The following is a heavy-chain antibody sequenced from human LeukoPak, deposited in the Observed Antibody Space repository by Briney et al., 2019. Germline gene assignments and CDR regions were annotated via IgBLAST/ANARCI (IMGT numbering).Heavy chain of an antibody. D-gene: IGHD6-19*01. CDR2: INHSGST. V-gene: IGHV4-34*01. CDR3: ARVDIAVYYYGMDV. CDR1: GGSFSGYY. J-gene: IGHJ6*02. Sequence: SETPSLTCAVYGGSFSGYYWSRIRQPPGKGLEWIGEINHSGSTNYNPSLKSRVTISVDTSKNQFSLKLSSVTAADTAVYYCARVDIAVYYYGMDVWGQGTTVTVSS.